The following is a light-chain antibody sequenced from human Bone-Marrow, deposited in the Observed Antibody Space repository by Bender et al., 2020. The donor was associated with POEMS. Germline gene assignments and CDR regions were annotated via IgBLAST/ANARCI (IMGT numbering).Light chain of an antibody. CDR2: AVN. CDR1: SSDVGGYHF. CDR3: SSYTSSGTLDV. Sequence: QSALTQPPSASGSPGQSVTISCTGTSSDVGGYHFVSWYQHHPGKAPKLIIYAVNQRPSGVPDRFSGSKSGNTASLIISGLQAEDEADYYCSSYTSSGTLDVFGTGTKVTVL. J-gene: IGLJ1*01. V-gene: IGLV2-8*01.